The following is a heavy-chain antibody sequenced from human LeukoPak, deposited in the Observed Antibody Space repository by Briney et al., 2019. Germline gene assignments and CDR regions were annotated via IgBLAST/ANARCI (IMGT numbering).Heavy chain of an antibody. CDR2: IYYSGST. V-gene: IGHV4-38-2*01. CDR3: ATLPGSWFDP. J-gene: IGHJ5*02. CDR1: GYSISSGYY. Sequence: SETLSLTCAVSGYSISSGYYWGWIRQPPGKGLEWIGYIYYSGSTYYNPSLKSRVTISVDTSKNQFSLKLSSVTAADTAVYYCATLPGSWFDPWGQGTLVTVFS.